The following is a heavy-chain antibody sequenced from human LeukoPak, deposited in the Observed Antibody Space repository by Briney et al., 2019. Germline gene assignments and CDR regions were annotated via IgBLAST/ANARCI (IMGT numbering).Heavy chain of an antibody. CDR3: TREGILVVGNYFHY. J-gene: IGHJ4*02. Sequence: ASVKVSCKASGYTFTDYYVHWVRQAPGQGPEWMGWIRPNNGGTNYAQKFQGRVTMTRDTSISTAYMDLSRLTYDDTAVYYCTREGILVVGNYFHYWGQGTVVTVSS. CDR1: GYTFTDYY. CDR2: IRPNNGGT. D-gene: IGHD6-19*01. V-gene: IGHV1-2*02.